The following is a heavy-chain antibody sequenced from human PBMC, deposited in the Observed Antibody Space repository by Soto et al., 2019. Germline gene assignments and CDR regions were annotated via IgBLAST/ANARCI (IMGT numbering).Heavy chain of an antibody. D-gene: IGHD3-3*02. CDR1: GDSVSSNSAA. CDR2: TYYRSKWYN. V-gene: IGHV6-1*01. CDR3: ASYSAFLAAARPPVNYYYCMDV. J-gene: IGHJ6*03. Sequence: SQTLSLTCAISGDSVSSNSAAWNWIRQSPSRGLEWLGRTYYRSKWYNDYAVSVKSRITINPDTSKNQFSLQLNSVTPEDTAVYYCASYSAFLAAARPPVNYYYCMDVWGKGTTVTVSS.